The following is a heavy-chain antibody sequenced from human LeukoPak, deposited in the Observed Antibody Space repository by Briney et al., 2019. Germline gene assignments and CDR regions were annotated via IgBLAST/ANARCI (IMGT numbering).Heavy chain of an antibody. Sequence: ASVKVSCKASGYTFTSYGISWVRQAPGQGLEWMGWISAYNGNTNYAQKLQGRVTMTTDTSTSTAYMELRSLRSDDTAVYYCARDWRLQSAGDFDYWGQGTLLTVSS. D-gene: IGHD7-27*01. CDR2: ISAYNGNT. V-gene: IGHV1-18*01. CDR1: GYTFTSYG. J-gene: IGHJ4*02. CDR3: ARDWRLQSAGDFDY.